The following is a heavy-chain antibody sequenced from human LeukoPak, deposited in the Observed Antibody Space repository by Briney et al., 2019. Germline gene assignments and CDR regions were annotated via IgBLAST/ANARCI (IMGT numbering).Heavy chain of an antibody. CDR2: IDQDGSAK. J-gene: IGHJ3*02. Sequence: SGGSLRLSCGASGFTFSNYWMTWVRQAPRKGLEWVANIDQDGSAKYYVGSVKGRFTISRDNAKKSLYLQMSSLRVDDTAVYHCATDSFSISSISLPGADAFDIWGQGTMVTVSS. D-gene: IGHD3-3*02. CDR3: ATDSFSISSISLPGADAFDI. V-gene: IGHV3-7*01. CDR1: GFTFSNYW.